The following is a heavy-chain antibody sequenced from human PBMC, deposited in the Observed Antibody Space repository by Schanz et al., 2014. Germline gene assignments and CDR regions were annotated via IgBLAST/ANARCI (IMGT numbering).Heavy chain of an antibody. V-gene: IGHV1-69*08. D-gene: IGHD6-13*01. CDR2: IIPILGIA. CDR3: ARDGVDAAAGGNY. Sequence: QVHLVKSGAEVKKPGSSVKVSCKASGGTFSSDTFSWVRQAPGQGLEWMGRIIPILGIANYAQKFQGRVTMTRDTSTSTVYMELSSLRSEDTAVYYCARDGVDAAAGGNYWGQGTLVTVSS. J-gene: IGHJ4*02. CDR1: GGTFSSDT.